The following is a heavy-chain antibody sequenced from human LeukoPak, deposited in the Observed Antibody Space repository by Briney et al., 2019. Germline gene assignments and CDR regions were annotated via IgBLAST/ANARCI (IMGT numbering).Heavy chain of an antibody. CDR1: GYTFTGYY. Sequence: ASVKVSCKASGYTFTGYYMHWGRQAPGQGVEWMGWINPNSGGTNYAQKFQGRVTMTRDKSISTAYMELRRLRSDDTAVYYCARANRNQIVVVITTLDYWGQGTLVTVSS. CDR3: ARANRNQIVVVITTLDY. D-gene: IGHD3-22*01. V-gene: IGHV1-2*02. J-gene: IGHJ4*02. CDR2: INPNSGGT.